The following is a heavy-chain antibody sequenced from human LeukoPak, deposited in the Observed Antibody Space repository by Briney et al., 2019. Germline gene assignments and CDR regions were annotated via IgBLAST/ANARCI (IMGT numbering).Heavy chain of an antibody. CDR3: ARGSSGYYPYFDY. CDR2: IYYSGST. CDR1: GGSISSYY. V-gene: IGHV4-59*01. J-gene: IGHJ4*02. D-gene: IGHD3-22*01. Sequence: SETLSLTCTVSGGSISSYYWSWIRQPPGKGLEWIGYIYYSGSTNYNPSLKGRVTISVDTSKNQFSLKLSSVTAADTAVYYCARGSSGYYPYFDYWGQGTLVTVSS.